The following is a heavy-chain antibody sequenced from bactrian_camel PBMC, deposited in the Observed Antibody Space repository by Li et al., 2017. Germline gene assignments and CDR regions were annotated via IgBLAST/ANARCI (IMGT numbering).Heavy chain of an antibody. CDR1: RFTFSSSG. Sequence: QVQLVESGGGLVQPGGSLRLSCAASRFTFSSSGMSWVRQAPGKGLEWVSSVYSDGSNTYYTDSVKGRFTLSRDNAKNTVYLQMNSLKSEDTALYYCATEGSVVTTLLPALAYWARGPRSPSP. CDR2: VYSDGSNT. J-gene: IGHJ4*01. V-gene: IGHV3-2*01. D-gene: IGHD2*01.